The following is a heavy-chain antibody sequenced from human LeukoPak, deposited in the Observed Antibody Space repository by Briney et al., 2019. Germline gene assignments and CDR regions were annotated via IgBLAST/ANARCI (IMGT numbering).Heavy chain of an antibody. Sequence: ASVKVSCKASGYTFTSYYMHWVRQAPGQGPEWMGVINPSGGATSNAQKFRGRLTMTRDTSTSTFYMDLSGLRSDDTAVYYCARDRHDYGDYDFDYWGQGTLVTVSS. D-gene: IGHD4-17*01. CDR2: INPSGGAT. V-gene: IGHV1-46*01. CDR3: ARDRHDYGDYDFDY. CDR1: GYTFTSYY. J-gene: IGHJ4*02.